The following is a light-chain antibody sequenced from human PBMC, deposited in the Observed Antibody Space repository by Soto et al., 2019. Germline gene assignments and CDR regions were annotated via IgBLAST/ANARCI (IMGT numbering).Light chain of an antibody. CDR2: NNN. CDR1: SSNIGSTT. V-gene: IGLV1-44*01. CDR3: AAWDDSLNGVV. Sequence: QSVLTQPPSASGTPGQRVTIACSGSSSNIGSTTVKWYQQLPGTAPKLLIYNNNQRPSGVPDRFSGSKSGTSASLAISGLQSEDEADYYSAAWDDSLNGVVFGGVTKLTVL. J-gene: IGLJ3*02.